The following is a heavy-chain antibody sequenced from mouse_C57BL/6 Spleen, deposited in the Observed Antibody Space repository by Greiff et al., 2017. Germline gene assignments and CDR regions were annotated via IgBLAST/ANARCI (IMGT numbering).Heavy chain of an antibody. CDR2: ISSGSSTI. J-gene: IGHJ4*01. CDR1: GFTFSDYG. V-gene: IGHV5-17*01. CDR3: ATYYVPYYYAMDY. D-gene: IGHD1-1*01. Sequence: EVMLVESGGGLVKPGGSLKLSCAASGFTFSDYGMHWVRQAPEKGLEWVAYISSGSSTIYYAETVKGRFTISRDNAKNTLFLQMTSLRSENTAMYYCATYYVPYYYAMDYWGQGTSVTVSS.